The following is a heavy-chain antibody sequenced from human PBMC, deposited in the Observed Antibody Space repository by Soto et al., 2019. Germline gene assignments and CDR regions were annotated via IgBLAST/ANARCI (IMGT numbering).Heavy chain of an antibody. J-gene: IGHJ4*02. CDR1: GFTFSSYG. CDR2: IWYDGSNK. CDR3: ARLHWVVAGKMNYFDY. D-gene: IGHD6-19*01. Sequence: GGSLRLSCAASGFTFSSYGMHWVRQAPGKGLEWVAVIWYDGSNKYYADSVKGRFTISRDNSKNTLYLQMNSLRAEDTAVYYCARLHWVVAGKMNYFDYWGQGTLVTVSS. V-gene: IGHV3-33*01.